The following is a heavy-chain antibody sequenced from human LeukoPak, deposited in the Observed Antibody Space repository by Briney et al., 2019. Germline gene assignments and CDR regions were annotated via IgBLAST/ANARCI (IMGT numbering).Heavy chain of an antibody. V-gene: IGHV3-7*01. J-gene: IGHJ4*02. CDR2: MKQDETEK. CDR3: ASGAHYSSSWSYLDY. Sequence: GGSLRLSCAASGFTFSIYWMSWVRQAPGKGLEWVANMKQDETEKYYVDSVKGRFTISRVNAKNSLYLQMNSLRAEDTAVYYCASGAHYSSSWSYLDYWGQGALVTVSS. CDR1: GFTFSIYW. D-gene: IGHD6-13*01.